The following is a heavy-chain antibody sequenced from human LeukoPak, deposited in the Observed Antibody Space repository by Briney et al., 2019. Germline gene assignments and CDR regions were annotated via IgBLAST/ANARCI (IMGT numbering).Heavy chain of an antibody. CDR1: GGSFNDYY. V-gene: IGHV4-59*08. CDR3: ARFHWLAYYFDY. Sequence: SETLSLTCTVSGGSFNDYYWNWIRQPPGKGLEWIGYIYYSGSTNYNPSLKSRVSVSVDTSKNQFSLKLSSVTAADTAVYYCARFHWLAYYFDYWGQGTLVTVSS. J-gene: IGHJ4*02. D-gene: IGHD6-19*01. CDR2: IYYSGST.